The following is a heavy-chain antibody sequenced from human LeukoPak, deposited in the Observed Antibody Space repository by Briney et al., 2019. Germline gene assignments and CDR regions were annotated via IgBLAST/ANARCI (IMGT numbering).Heavy chain of an antibody. CDR3: AKLKYSSGWSLGY. V-gene: IGHV3-23*01. Sequence: GGSLRLSCAASGFTFSSYAMSWVRQAPGKGLEWVSANSGGGGSTYYADSVKGRFTISRDNSKNTLYLQMNSLRAEDTAVYYCAKLKYSSGWSLGYWGQGTLVTVSS. J-gene: IGHJ4*02. CDR1: GFTFSSYA. CDR2: NSGGGGST. D-gene: IGHD6-19*01.